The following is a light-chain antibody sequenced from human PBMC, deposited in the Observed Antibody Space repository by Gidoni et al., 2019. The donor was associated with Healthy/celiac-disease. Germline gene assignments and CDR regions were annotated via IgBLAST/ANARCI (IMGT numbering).Light chain of an antibody. CDR2: GAS. V-gene: IGKV3-15*01. J-gene: IGKJ4*01. CDR3: QQYNNWPPLT. CDR1: QSVSSN. Sequence: EIVMTQSPATLSVSPGARATLSCRASQSVSSNLAWYQQKPGQAPRLLIYGASTRATGIPARFSGSGSGTEFTLTISSLQSEDFAVYYCQQYNNWPPLTFGGGTKVEFK.